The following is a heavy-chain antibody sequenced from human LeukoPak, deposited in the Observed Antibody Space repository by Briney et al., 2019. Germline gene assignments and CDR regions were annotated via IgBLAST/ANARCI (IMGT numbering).Heavy chain of an antibody. V-gene: IGHV1-8*03. D-gene: IGHD2-15*01. CDR3: ATQGGRYCSGGSCPYAFDI. CDR1: GYTFTSYD. Sequence: ASVKVSCKASGYTFTSYDINWVRQATGQGLEWMGWMNPNSGNTGYAQKFQGRVTITRNTSISTAYMELSSLRSEDTAVYYCATQGGRYCSGGSCPYAFDIWGQGTMVTVSS. CDR2: MNPNSGNT. J-gene: IGHJ3*02.